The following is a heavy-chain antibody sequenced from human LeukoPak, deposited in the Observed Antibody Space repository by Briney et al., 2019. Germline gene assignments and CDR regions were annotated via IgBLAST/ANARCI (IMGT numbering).Heavy chain of an antibody. D-gene: IGHD6-13*01. Sequence: GGSLRLSCAASGFTFSSYWMSWVRQAPGKGLEWVANIKQDGSEKYYVDSVKGRFTISRDNAKNSLYLQMNSLRAEDTAVYYCARADIAAAGTDPYAEYFQHWGQGTLVTVSS. CDR1: GFTFSSYW. V-gene: IGHV3-7*04. CDR3: ARADIAAAGTDPYAEYFQH. CDR2: IKQDGSEK. J-gene: IGHJ1*01.